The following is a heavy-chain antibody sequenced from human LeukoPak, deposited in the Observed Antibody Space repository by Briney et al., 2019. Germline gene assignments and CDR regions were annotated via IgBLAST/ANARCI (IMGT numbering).Heavy chain of an antibody. V-gene: IGHV4-30-4*01. J-gene: IGHJ4*02. CDR1: GGSISSGDYY. CDR2: IYYSGST. CDR3: ARGARTADFDY. D-gene: IGHD1-1*01. Sequence: SQTLSLTCTVSGGSISSGDYYWSWIRQPPGKGLEWIGYIYYSGSTNYNPSLKSRVTISVDMSRNQFSLKLRSVTAADTAVYYCARGARTADFDYWGQGTLVTVS.